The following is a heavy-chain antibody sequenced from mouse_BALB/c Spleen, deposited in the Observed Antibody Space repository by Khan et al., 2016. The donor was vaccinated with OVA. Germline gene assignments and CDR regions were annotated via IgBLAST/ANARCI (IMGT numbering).Heavy chain of an antibody. CDR2: IWSDGSK. CDR1: GFSLTSYG. V-gene: IGHV2-6*02. J-gene: IGHJ4*01. D-gene: IGHD2-3*01. CDR3: ARWFDGYSSLYAMDY. Sequence: VQLVESGPGLVAPSQSLSITCTVSGFSLTSYGIHWVRQPPGKGLEWLVVIWSDGSKNYNSVLKSRLSISKDNSKSQVFLKMNSLHTDDTAIYYCARWFDGYSSLYAMDYWGQGTSVTVSS.